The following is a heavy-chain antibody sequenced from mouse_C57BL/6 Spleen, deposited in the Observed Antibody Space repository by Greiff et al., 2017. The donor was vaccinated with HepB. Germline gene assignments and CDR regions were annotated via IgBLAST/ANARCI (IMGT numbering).Heavy chain of an antibody. CDR3: AIEAHYYGSSPWFAY. CDR1: GYTFTDHT. D-gene: IGHD1-1*01. V-gene: IGHV1-78*01. Sequence: QVQLQQSDAELVKPGASVKISCKVSGYTFTDHTMHWMKQRPEQGLEWIGYIYPRDGSTKYNEKFKGKATLTADKSSSTAYMQLNSLTSEDSAVYFCAIEAHYYGSSPWFAYWGQGTLVTVSA. CDR2: IYPRDGST. J-gene: IGHJ3*01.